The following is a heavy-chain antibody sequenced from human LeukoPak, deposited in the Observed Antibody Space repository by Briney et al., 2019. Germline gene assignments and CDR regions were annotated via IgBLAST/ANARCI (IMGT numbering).Heavy chain of an antibody. Sequence: ASVKVSCKASGYTFTSYYIHWVRQAPGQGLEWVGLINPNNGDTDYAQKWQGRVTMTRDTSASTVYMELSRLRSEDTALYYCAGVWRGPNWFGFDYWGQGSLVTVSS. CDR3: AGVWRGPNWFGFDY. J-gene: IGHJ4*02. CDR1: GYTFTSYY. V-gene: IGHV1-46*04. D-gene: IGHD3-10*01. CDR2: INPNNGDT.